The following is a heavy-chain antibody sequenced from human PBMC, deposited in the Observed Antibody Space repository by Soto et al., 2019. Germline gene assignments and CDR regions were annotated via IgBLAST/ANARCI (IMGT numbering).Heavy chain of an antibody. D-gene: IGHD2-21*01. CDR1: GGSISSYY. CDR2: IYYSGST. Sequence: SETLSLTCTVSGGSISSYYWSWIRQPPGKGLEWIGYIYYSGSTNYNPSLKSRVTISVDTSKNQFSLKLSSVTAADTAVYFCARGPPIVGNTTPLDSWGQGTLVTVSS. V-gene: IGHV4-59*12. CDR3: ARGPPIVGNTTPLDS. J-gene: IGHJ4*02.